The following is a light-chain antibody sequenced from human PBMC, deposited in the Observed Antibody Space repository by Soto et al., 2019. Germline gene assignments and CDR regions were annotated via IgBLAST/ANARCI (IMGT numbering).Light chain of an antibody. CDR3: NSYTSINAVL. V-gene: IGLV2-14*01. CDR2: EVT. Sequence: QSALTQVASVSGSPGQSITISCTGTSSDIGAYNYVSWYQQHPGKVPKLMIYEVTNRPPGVSNRFSGSKSGNTASLTISGLQAEDEADYYCNSYTSINAVLFGTGTKLTVL. CDR1: SSDIGAYNY. J-gene: IGLJ2*01.